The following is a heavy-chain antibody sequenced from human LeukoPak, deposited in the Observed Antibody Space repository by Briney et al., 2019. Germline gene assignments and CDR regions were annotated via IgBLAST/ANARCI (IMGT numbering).Heavy chain of an antibody. J-gene: IGHJ6*03. CDR1: GYTFSNYY. V-gene: IGHV1-2*06. CDR2: INAGNGVT. D-gene: IGHD3-22*01. CDR3: AREDSSGYYPGGYYYYYMDV. Sequence: ASVKVSCKASGYTFSNYYMHWVRQAPGQGLEWMGRINAGNGVTNFAQKFQGRVTMTRDKSISTAYMELSRLRFDDTAVYYCAREDSSGYYPGGYYYYYMDVWGKGTTVTVSS.